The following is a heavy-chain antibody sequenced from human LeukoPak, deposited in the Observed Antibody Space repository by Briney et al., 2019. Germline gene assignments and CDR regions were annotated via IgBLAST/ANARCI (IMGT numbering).Heavy chain of an antibody. V-gene: IGHV4-61*09. CDR2: IYTSGST. J-gene: IGHJ6*03. CDR1: GGSISSGGYY. CDR3: ARIGNTISRYPRERWGYYMDV. D-gene: IGHD3-3*01. Sequence: SETLSLTCTVSGGSISSGGYYWSWIRQPAGKGLEWIGHIYTSGSTNYNPSLKSRVTMSVDTSKNQFSLKLSSVTAADTAVYYCARIGNTISRYPRERWGYYMDVWGKGTTVTISS.